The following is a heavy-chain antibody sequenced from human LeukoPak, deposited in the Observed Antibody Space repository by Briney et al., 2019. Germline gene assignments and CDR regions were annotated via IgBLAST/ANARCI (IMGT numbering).Heavy chain of an antibody. CDR2: IYSGGST. CDR3: ARDSPAGSTSHYGTDV. J-gene: IGHJ6*02. D-gene: IGHD5/OR15-5a*01. CDR1: GFTVSSNY. Sequence: GGSLRLSCAASGFTVSSNYMSWVRQAPGKGLEWVSVIYSGGSTYYADSVKGRFTISRHNSKNTLYLQMNSLRAEDTAVYYCARDSPAGSTSHYGTDVWGQGTTATVPS. V-gene: IGHV3-53*04.